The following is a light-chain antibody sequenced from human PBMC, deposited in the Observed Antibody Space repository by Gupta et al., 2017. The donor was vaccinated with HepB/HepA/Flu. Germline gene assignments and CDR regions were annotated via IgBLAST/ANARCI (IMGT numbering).Light chain of an antibody. V-gene: IGKV3-11*01. Sequence: EIVLTQSPATLSLSPGGRATLSCRASQSVCTYLAWYQQRPGQAPRLLISDASDRATGIPARFSGSGSGTDFTLSISSLEPEDFAVYYCQQSNNWPLTFGEGTKVDIK. CDR1: QSVCTY. J-gene: IGKJ4*01. CDR3: QQSNNWPLT. CDR2: DAS.